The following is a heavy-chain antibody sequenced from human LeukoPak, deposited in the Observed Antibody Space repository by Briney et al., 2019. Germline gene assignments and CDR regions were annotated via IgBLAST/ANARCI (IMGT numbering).Heavy chain of an antibody. CDR1: GFTFDDYA. CDR3: AKDIPDYGSGSYLDI. J-gene: IGHJ3*02. CDR2: ISWNSGSI. V-gene: IGHV3-9*01. D-gene: IGHD3-10*01. Sequence: GRSLRLSCAASGFTFDDYAMQWVRQAPGKGLEWVSGISWNSGSIGYADSVKGRFTISRDNAKNALYLQMNSLRAEDTALYYCAKDIPDYGSGSYLDIWGQGTMVTVSS.